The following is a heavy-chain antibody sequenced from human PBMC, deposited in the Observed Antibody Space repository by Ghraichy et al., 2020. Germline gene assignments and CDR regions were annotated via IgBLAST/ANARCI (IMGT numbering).Heavy chain of an antibody. D-gene: IGHD3-22*01. J-gene: IGHJ6*02. CDR1: GFTFSRYG. CDR3: AKERDTSGYYSFRGDYYGMDV. Sequence: GGSLRLSCAASGFTFSRYGIHWVRQAPGKGLEWVAVISYDGSKKNYADSVKGRFTISRDNSKNTLYVQMNSLRAEDTAVYYCAKERDTSGYYSFRGDYYGMDVWGQGTTVTVSS. V-gene: IGHV3-30*18. CDR2: ISYDGSKK.